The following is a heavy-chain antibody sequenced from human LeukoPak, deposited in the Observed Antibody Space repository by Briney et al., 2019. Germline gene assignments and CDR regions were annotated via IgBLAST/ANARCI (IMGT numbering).Heavy chain of an antibody. CDR1: GFTFDDYA. Sequence: PGRSLRLSCAASGFTFDDYAMHWVRQAPGTGLEWVSGISWNSGSIGYADSVKGRFTISRDNAKNSLYLQMNSLRAEDTALYYCAKDMEGYSYGYFDYWGQGTLVTVSS. V-gene: IGHV3-9*01. CDR3: AKDMEGYSYGYFDY. D-gene: IGHD5-18*01. CDR2: ISWNSGSI. J-gene: IGHJ4*02.